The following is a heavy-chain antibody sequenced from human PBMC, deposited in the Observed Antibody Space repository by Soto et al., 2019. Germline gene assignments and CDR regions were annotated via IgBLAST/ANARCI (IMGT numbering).Heavy chain of an antibody. CDR1: GYTFTGYY. Sequence: VASVKVSCKASGYTFTGYYMHWVRQAPGQGLEWMGWSNPNSGGTNYAQKFQGRVTMTRDTSIGTAYMELSRLRSDDTAVYYCEVYCSSTSCYDNFDYWGQGTLVPSPQ. D-gene: IGHD2-2*01. J-gene: IGHJ4*02. V-gene: IGHV1-2*02. CDR2: SNPNSGGT. CDR3: EVYCSSTSCYDNFDY.